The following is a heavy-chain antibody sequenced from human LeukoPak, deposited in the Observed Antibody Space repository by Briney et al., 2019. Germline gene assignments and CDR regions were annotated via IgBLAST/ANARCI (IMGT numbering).Heavy chain of an antibody. CDR3: ARDGRGNYYDSSGYYDY. V-gene: IGHV4-34*01. CDR1: GGSFSGYY. Sequence: SETLSLTCAVYGGSFSGYYWSWIRQPPGKGLEWIGEINHSGSTNYNPSLKSRVTISVDTSKNQFSLKLSSVTAADTAVYYCARDGRGNYYDSSGYYDYWGQGTLVTVSS. J-gene: IGHJ4*02. CDR2: INHSGST. D-gene: IGHD3-22*01.